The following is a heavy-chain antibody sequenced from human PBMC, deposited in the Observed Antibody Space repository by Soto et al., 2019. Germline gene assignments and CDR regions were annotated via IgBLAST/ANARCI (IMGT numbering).Heavy chain of an antibody. CDR3: ARGSKSSGWWGSAY. V-gene: IGHV3-48*01. Sequence: EVQLVESGGGLVQPGGSLRLSCAASGFTFSSYSMNWVRQAPGKGLEWVSYISSSSSTIYYADSVKGRFTISRDNAKNSLYPQMNSLRAEDTAVYYCARGSKSSGWWGSAYWGQGTLVTVSS. D-gene: IGHD6-19*01. CDR1: GFTFSSYS. CDR2: ISSSSSTI. J-gene: IGHJ4*02.